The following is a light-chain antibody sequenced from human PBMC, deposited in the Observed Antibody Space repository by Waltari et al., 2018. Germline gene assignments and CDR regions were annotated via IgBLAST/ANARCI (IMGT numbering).Light chain of an antibody. CDR1: SSDVGAYNY. V-gene: IGLV2-14*01. Sequence: QSALTQPASVSGSPGQSITISCTGTSSDVGAYNYVPWYQQPPGQAPKLIIYEVGNRPSGVSNRFSGSKSGNTASLTISGLQAEDEADYYCSSYTSSSTLVVFGGGTKLTVL. CDR2: EVG. CDR3: SSYTSSSTLVV. J-gene: IGLJ2*01.